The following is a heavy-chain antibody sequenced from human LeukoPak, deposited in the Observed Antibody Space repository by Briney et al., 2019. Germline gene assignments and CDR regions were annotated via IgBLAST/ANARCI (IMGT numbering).Heavy chain of an antibody. CDR2: INTNTGNP. CDR1: GYTFTNYA. Sequence: ASVKVSCKASGYTFTNYAMNWVRQAPGQGLEWMGWINTNTGNPTYAQGFTGRFVFSLDTSVSTAYLQISSLKAEDTAVYYCARDQGPTYYYDSSGNYYHRYFDYWGQGTLVTVSS. J-gene: IGHJ4*02. D-gene: IGHD3-22*01. V-gene: IGHV7-4-1*02. CDR3: ARDQGPTYYYDSSGNYYHRYFDY.